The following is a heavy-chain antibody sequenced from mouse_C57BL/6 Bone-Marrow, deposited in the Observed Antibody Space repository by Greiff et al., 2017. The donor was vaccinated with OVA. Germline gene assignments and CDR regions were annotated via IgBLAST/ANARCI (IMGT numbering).Heavy chain of an antibody. CDR1: GFTFSNYW. V-gene: IGHV6-3*01. CDR2: IRLKSDNYAT. Sequence: EVKVEESGGGLVQPGGSMKLSCVASGFTFSNYWMNWVRQSPEKGLEWVAQIRLKSDNYATHYAESVKGRFTISRDDSKSWVSLQKNNLRAEDTGIYYCTRWFRGAMDYWGQGTSVTVSS. CDR3: TRWFRGAMDY. J-gene: IGHJ4*01. D-gene: IGHD2-3*01.